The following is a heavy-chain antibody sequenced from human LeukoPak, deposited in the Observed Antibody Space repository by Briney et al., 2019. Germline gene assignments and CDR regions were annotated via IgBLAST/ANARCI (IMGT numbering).Heavy chain of an antibody. CDR2: IIPIFGTA. CDR3: ARGGSSGYYFDY. J-gene: IGHJ4*02. V-gene: IGHV1-69*13. Sequence: GASVKVSCTASGGTFSSYAISWVRQAPGQGLEWMGGIIPIFGTANYAQKFQGRVTITADESTSTAYMELSSLRSEDTAVYYCARGGSSGYYFDYWGQGTLVTVSS. D-gene: IGHD3-22*01. CDR1: GGTFSSYA.